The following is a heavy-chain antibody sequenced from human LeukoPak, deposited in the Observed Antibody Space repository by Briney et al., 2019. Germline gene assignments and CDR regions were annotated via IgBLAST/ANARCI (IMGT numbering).Heavy chain of an antibody. J-gene: IGHJ4*02. CDR3: AKEFAVRLRLGELSLPHGY. V-gene: IGHV3-48*01. CDR1: GFTFSSYS. D-gene: IGHD3-16*02. CDR2: ISSSSSTI. Sequence: GGSLRLSCAASGFTFSSYSMNWVRQAPGKGLEWVSYISSSSSTIYYADSVKGRFTISRDNSKNTLYLQMNSLRAEDTAVYYCAKEFAVRLRLGELSLPHGYWGQGTLVTVSS.